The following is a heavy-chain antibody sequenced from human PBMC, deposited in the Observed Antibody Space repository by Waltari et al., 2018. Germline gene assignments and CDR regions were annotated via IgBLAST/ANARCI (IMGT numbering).Heavy chain of an antibody. Sequence: EVQLVESGGGLIQPGGSLRLSCAASGFTVSSNYMSWVRQAPGKGLEWVSVVYGGGSTYYADSVKCRVTISRDNAKNTLYLQMNSLRAEDTAVYYCAREARSGVDYWGQGTLVTVSS. J-gene: IGHJ4*02. CDR1: GFTVSSNY. CDR3: AREARSGVDY. V-gene: IGHV3-53*01. D-gene: IGHD2-15*01. CDR2: VYGGGST.